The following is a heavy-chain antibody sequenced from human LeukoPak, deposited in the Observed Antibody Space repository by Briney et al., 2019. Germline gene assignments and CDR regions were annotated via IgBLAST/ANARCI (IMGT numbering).Heavy chain of an antibody. Sequence: GGSLRLSCAAPGFTFSSYGMHWVRQAPGKGLEWVAVISYDGSNKYYADSVKGRFTISRDNSKNTLYLQMNSLGAEDTAVYYCAKDLGYCSGGSCYRFDYWGQGTLVTVSS. V-gene: IGHV3-30*18. J-gene: IGHJ4*02. CDR2: ISYDGSNK. CDR3: AKDLGYCSGGSCYRFDY. CDR1: GFTFSSYG. D-gene: IGHD2-15*01.